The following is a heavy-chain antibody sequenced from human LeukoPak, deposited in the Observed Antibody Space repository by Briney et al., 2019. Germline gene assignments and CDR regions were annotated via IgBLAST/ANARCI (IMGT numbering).Heavy chain of an antibody. J-gene: IGHJ4*02. CDR2: IYTSGST. D-gene: IGHD4-23*01. CDR1: GGSISSGSYY. CDR3: ARGYGGNSDLFDY. V-gene: IGHV4-61*02. Sequence: SETLSLTCTVSGGSISSGSYYWSWIRQPAGKGLEWIGRIYTSGSTNYNPSLKSRVTISVDTSENQFSLKLSSVTAADTAVYYCARGYGGNSDLFDYWGQGTLVTVSS.